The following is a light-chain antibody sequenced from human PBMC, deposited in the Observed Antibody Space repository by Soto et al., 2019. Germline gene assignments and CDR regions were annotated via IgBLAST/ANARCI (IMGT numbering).Light chain of an antibody. V-gene: IGKV1-5*03. CDR1: QSISSW. J-gene: IGKJ1*01. CDR2: KAS. CDR3: QQRHSGWT. Sequence: DIQMTQSPSTLSASVGDRVTITCRASQSISSWLAWYQQKPGKAPKLLIYKASTLKSGVPSGFSGGGSGTDFTLTISSLEPEDSAVYYCQQRHSGWTFGHGTKVDIK.